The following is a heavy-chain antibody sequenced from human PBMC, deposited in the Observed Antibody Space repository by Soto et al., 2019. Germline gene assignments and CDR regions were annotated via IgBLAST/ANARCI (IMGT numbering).Heavy chain of an antibody. CDR2: ISAYNGNT. Sequence: ASVKVSCKASGYTFTSYGISWVRQAPGQGLEWMGWISAYNGNTNYAQKLQGRVNMTTDTSTSTAYMELRSLRSDDTAVYYCARDRRGHMVRGVITYYYYGMDVWGQGTTVTVS. V-gene: IGHV1-18*04. D-gene: IGHD3-10*01. CDR1: GYTFTSYG. J-gene: IGHJ6*01. CDR3: ARDRRGHMVRGVITYYYYGMDV.